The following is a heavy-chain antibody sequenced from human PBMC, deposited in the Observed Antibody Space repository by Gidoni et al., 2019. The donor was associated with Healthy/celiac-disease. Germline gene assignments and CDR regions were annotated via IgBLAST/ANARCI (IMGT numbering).Heavy chain of an antibody. J-gene: IGHJ3*02. V-gene: IGHV1-18*01. CDR2: ISAYNGNP. CDR3: ARDPGGYSYGLYDAFDI. CDR1: GYTFTSYC. Sequence: QVQLVQSGAEVKKPGASVKVSCKASGYTFTSYCISWVRQAPGQGPEWMGWISAYNGNPNYAQKLQGRVTMTTDTSTSTAYMELRSLRSDDTAVYYCARDPGGYSYGLYDAFDIWGQGTMVTVSS. D-gene: IGHD5-18*01.